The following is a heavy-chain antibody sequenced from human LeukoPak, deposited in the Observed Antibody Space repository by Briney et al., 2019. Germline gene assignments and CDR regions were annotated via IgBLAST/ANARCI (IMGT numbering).Heavy chain of an antibody. J-gene: IGHJ4*02. V-gene: IGHV4-59*08. CDR3: ARHGTISSESYFDY. CDR1: GGYVSSYY. D-gene: IGHD1-14*01. CDR2: IHNSGRT. Sequence: SETLSLTCSVSGGYVSSYYWSWIRQSPGKGLEWIGYIHNSGRTNYNPSLKSRVTGFVDTSKNQVSLRLSPVTAADTAVYYCARHGTISSESYFDYWGQGALVTVSS.